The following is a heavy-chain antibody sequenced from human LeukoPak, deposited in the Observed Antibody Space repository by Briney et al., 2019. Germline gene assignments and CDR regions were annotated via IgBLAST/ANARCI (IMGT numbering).Heavy chain of an antibody. CDR2: IASDGSST. J-gene: IGHJ3*02. Sequence: PGGSLRLSCAASGFTFSSYWMNWVRQAPGKGLVWVSRIASDGSSTTYADSVKGRFTVSRDNSRNTLYLQMNSLRDEDTAVYYCARSSDHAFDIWGQGTMVTVSS. CDR1: GFTFSSYW. V-gene: IGHV3-74*01. CDR3: ARSSDHAFDI.